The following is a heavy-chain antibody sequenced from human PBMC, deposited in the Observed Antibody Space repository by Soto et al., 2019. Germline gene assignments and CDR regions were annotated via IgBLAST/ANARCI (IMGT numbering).Heavy chain of an antibody. J-gene: IGHJ5*02. D-gene: IGHD6-13*01. CDR3: ASSIAAAGGWFDP. CDR1: GGSISSGDYY. Sequence: SETLSLTCTVSGGSISSGDYYWSWIRQPPGKGLEWIGYIYYSGSTYYNPSLKSRVTTSVDTSKNQFSLKLSSVTAADTAVYYCASSIAAAGGWFDPWGQGTLVTVSS. V-gene: IGHV4-30-4*01. CDR2: IYYSGST.